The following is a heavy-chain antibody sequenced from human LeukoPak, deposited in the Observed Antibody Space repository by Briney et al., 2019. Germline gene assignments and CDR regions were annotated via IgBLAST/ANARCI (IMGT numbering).Heavy chain of an antibody. CDR2: IYYSGST. CDR3: ARSDAGDYFDY. J-gene: IGHJ4*02. Sequence: EWIGYIYYSGSTNYNPSLKSRVTISVDTSKNQFSLKLSSVTAADTAVYYCARSDAGDYFDYWGQGTLVTVSS. V-gene: IGHV4-59*08. D-gene: IGHD7-27*01.